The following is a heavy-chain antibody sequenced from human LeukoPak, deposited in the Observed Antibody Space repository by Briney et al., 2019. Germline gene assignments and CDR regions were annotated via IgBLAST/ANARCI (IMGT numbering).Heavy chain of an antibody. J-gene: IGHJ4*02. CDR2: ISGRGGST. V-gene: IGHV3-23*01. D-gene: IGHD1-26*01. CDR1: GFTFNNYA. CDR3: AKDPHQVGITSYYFDY. Sequence: PGGSLRLSCAASGFTFNNYAMNWVRQAPGKGLEWVSGISGRGGSTYYADSVKGRFTISRDISKNTLYLQMNSLRAEDTAVYYCAKDPHQVGITSYYFDYWGQGTLVTVSS.